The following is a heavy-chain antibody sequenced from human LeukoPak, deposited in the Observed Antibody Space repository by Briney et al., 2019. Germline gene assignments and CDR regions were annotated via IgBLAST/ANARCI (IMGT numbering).Heavy chain of an antibody. Sequence: RGSLRLSCAASGFTFCTYTMRWVRQAPGKVLELVSAISGSGGSTYYADSVKGRFTISRDNSKNTLYLQMNSLRAEDTAVYYCAKDPFTAAAGNHDYWGQGTLVTVSS. CDR3: AKDPFTAAAGNHDY. V-gene: IGHV3-23*01. J-gene: IGHJ4*02. D-gene: IGHD6-13*01. CDR2: ISGSGGST. CDR1: GFTFCTYT.